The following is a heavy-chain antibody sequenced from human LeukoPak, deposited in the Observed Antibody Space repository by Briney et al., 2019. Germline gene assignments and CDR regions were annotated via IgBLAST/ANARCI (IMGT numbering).Heavy chain of an antibody. J-gene: IGHJ4*02. V-gene: IGHV3-73*01. CDR3: ARDRSPGNFDY. D-gene: IGHD3-10*01. CDR2: IRGKANSYAT. Sequence: PGGSLRLSCAASGFTFSGSAMHWVRQASGKGLEWVGRIRGKANSYATVYAASVKGRFTISRDNAKNSLYLQMNSLRAEDTAVYYCARDRSPGNFDYWGQGTLVTVSS. CDR1: GFTFSGSA.